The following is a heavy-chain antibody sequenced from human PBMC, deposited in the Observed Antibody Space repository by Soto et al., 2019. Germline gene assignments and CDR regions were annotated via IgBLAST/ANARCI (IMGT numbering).Heavy chain of an antibody. D-gene: IGHD6-25*01. CDR1: GFTFEDYG. J-gene: IGHJ4*02. Sequence: EVQLVESGGGLVQPGRSLRLSCVASGFTFEDYGMHWVRQAPGKGLEWVSGISWNSGNIDYGDFVKGRFTISRDNAKNSLYLPVHSLRAEDTALYFCAREIGPAGLSAAAASWGQGTLVTVSS. V-gene: IGHV3-9*01. CDR3: AREIGPAGLSAAAAS. CDR2: ISWNSGNI.